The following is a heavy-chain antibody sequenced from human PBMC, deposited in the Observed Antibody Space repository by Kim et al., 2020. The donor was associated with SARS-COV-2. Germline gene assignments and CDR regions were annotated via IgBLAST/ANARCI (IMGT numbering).Heavy chain of an antibody. CDR1: GFTFSSYE. V-gene: IGHV3-48*03. J-gene: IGHJ5*02. D-gene: IGHD3-10*01. CDR3: AGITKDGNWFDP. CDR2: ISSSGSTI. Sequence: GGSLRLSCAASGFTFSSYEMNWVRQAPGKGLEWVSYISSSGSTIYYADSVKGRFTISRDNAKNSLYLQMNSLRAEDTAVYYCAGITKDGNWFDPWGQGTLVTGSS.